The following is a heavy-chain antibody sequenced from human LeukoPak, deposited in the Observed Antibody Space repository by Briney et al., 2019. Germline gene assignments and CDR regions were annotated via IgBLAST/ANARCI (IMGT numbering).Heavy chain of an antibody. J-gene: IGHJ4*02. Sequence: GGSLRLSCAASGFAFSSYSMNWVRQAPGKGLEWLSYSSSGSSTIYYADSVKGRFTISTDNAKNSLYLQMNSLRAEDTAVYYCARMSSGSYLFDYWGQGTLVTVSS. CDR1: GFAFSSYS. CDR2: SSSGSSTI. CDR3: ARMSSGSYLFDY. D-gene: IGHD3-10*01. V-gene: IGHV3-48*01.